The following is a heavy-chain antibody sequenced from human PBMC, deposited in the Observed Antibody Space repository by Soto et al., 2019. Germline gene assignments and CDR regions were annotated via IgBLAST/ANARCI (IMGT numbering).Heavy chain of an antibody. Sequence: ASVKVSCKASGSTFTGYYMHWVRQAPGQGLEWMVWINPNSGGTNYAQKFQGRVTMTRDTSISTAYMELSRLRSDDTAVYYCARDYGTTVKDAFDIWGQGTIVTVSS. CDR3: ARDYGTTVKDAFDI. CDR2: INPNSGGT. J-gene: IGHJ3*02. CDR1: GSTFTGYY. V-gene: IGHV1-2*02. D-gene: IGHD4-17*01.